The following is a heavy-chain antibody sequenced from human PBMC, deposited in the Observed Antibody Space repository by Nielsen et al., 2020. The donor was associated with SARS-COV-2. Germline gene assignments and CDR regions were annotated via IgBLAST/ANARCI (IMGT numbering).Heavy chain of an antibody. V-gene: IGHV4-61*02. Sequence: SETLSLTCTVSGGSISSGSYYWSWIRQPAGKGLEWIGRIYTSGSTNYNPSLKSRVTISVDTSKNQFSLKLSSVTAADTAVYYCARDCSSTSCYGGDAFDIWGQGTMVTVSS. D-gene: IGHD2-2*01. CDR3: ARDCSSTSCYGGDAFDI. J-gene: IGHJ3*02. CDR1: GGSISSGSYY. CDR2: IYTSGST.